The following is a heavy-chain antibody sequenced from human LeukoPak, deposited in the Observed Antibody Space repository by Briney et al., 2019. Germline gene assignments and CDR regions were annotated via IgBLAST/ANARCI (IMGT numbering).Heavy chain of an antibody. Sequence: GGSLRLSCAASGFTFSTYSMNWVRQAPGKGLEWVSSISSTSSYIYYADSVKGRFTISRDNAKNSLYLQMNSLRAEDTAVYYCARPLEYSSSSYYFDNWGQGTLVTVSS. CDR1: GFTFSTYS. CDR2: ISSTSSYI. CDR3: ARPLEYSSSSYYFDN. J-gene: IGHJ4*02. V-gene: IGHV3-21*01. D-gene: IGHD6-6*01.